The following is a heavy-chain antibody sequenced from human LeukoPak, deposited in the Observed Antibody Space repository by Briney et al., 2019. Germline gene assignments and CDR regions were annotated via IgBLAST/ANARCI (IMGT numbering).Heavy chain of an antibody. D-gene: IGHD3-16*01. CDR3: ARDTTLGEHAFDT. CDR2: ISSSGSTI. Sequence: PGGSLRLSCAASGFTFSSYAMDWVRQAPGKGLEWGLDISSSGSTIYYADSVKGRFTISRDNAKNSLYLQMNSLRAEDTAVYYCARDTTLGEHAFDTWGQGTMVTVSS. CDR1: GFTFSSYA. J-gene: IGHJ3*02. V-gene: IGHV3-48*03.